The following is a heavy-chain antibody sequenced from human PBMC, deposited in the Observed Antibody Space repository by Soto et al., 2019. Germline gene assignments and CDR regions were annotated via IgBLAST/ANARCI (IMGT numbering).Heavy chain of an antibody. CDR2: IIPIFGTA. D-gene: IGHD6-19*01. J-gene: IGHJ4*02. CDR1: GGTFSSYA. V-gene: IGHV1-69*01. Sequence: QVQLVQSGAEVKKPGSSVKFSCKASGGTFSSYAISGVRQAPVQGLEWMGGIIPIFGTANYAQKFQGRVTITADESTSTASLELSSLRAEDTAVYYCARESRGGWFHVYWGQGTLVTVSS. CDR3: ARESRGGWFHVY.